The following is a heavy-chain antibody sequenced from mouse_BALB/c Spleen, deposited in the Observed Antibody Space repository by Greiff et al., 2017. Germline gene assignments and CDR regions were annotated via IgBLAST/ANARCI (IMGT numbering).Heavy chain of an antibody. J-gene: IGHJ4*01. D-gene: IGHD2-14*01. CDR3: ARVYDGYYAMDY. V-gene: IGHV5-4*02. Sequence: EVKLVESGGGLVKPGGSLKLSCAASGFTFSDYYMYWVRQTPEKRLEWVATISDGGSYTYYPDSVKGRFTISRDNAKNNLYLQMSSLKSEDTAMYYCARVYDGYYAMDYWGQGTSVTVSS. CDR2: ISDGGSYT. CDR1: GFTFSDYY.